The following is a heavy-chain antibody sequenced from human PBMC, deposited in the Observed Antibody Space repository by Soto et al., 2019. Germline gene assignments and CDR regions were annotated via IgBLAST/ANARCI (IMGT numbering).Heavy chain of an antibody. CDR3: ARWGTTGGLDV. CDR2: TSYDGSNK. V-gene: IGHV3-33*05. J-gene: IGHJ1*01. Sequence: QVQLVESGGGVVQPGTSLRLSCVGSGFTFRSYVIHWDRQAPGKGLEWVALTSYDGSNKDYGDSVKGRFTISRDNSRNTVDLQMDSLRREDTALYYCARWGTTGGLDVWGQGTLVSVSS. D-gene: IGHD3-16*01. CDR1: GFTFRSYV.